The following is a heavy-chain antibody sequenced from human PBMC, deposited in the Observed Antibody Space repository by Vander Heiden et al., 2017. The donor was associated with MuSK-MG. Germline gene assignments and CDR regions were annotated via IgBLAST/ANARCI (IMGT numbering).Heavy chain of an antibody. V-gene: IGHV1-69*04. CDR2: IIPILGIA. J-gene: IGHJ6*03. Sequence: QVQLVQSGAEVKKPGSSVKVSCNASGGTFSSYAISWVRQAPGQGLEWMGGIIPILGIANYAQKFQGRVTITADESTSTAYMELSSLRSEDTAVYYCARDMPYYYDSSGFFYYYYMDVWGKGTTVTVSS. CDR3: ARDMPYYYDSSGFFYYYYMDV. D-gene: IGHD3-22*01. CDR1: GGTFSSYA.